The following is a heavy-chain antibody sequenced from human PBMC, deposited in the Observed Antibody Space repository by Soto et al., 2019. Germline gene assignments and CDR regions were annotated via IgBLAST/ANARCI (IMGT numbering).Heavy chain of an antibody. D-gene: IGHD1-26*01. V-gene: IGHV4-59*01. J-gene: IGHJ4*02. CDR1: GAAISGYY. CDR3: VRDGRERQLDY. CDR2: IYYSGSTT. Sequence: QVRLQESGPGLVKPSETLSLTCVVSGAAISGYYWSWIRQPPGKGLEWIGFIYYSGSTTNYSPSLKHRVTISVDTSQNITSLRLGSATAADTAIYYCVRDGRERQLDYWGQGTLVTVSS.